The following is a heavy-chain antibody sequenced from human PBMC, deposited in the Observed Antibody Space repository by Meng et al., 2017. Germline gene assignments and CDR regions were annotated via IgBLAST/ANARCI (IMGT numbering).Heavy chain of an antibody. CDR2: IIPRSSDA. J-gene: IGHJ4*02. V-gene: IGHV1-2*02. D-gene: IGHD1-7*01. CDR1: AYSFIDAN. CDR3: ARDGGNYDFDY. Sequence: QVKLVQVGAEGQETGAAVKLTCKASAYSFIDANSHWVGQAHGQGLVWMGSIIPRSSDANSAHKFQGRVTVTWATSTNTAYMELSSLRSDDTAIYYCARDGGNYDFDYWGQGTLVTVSS.